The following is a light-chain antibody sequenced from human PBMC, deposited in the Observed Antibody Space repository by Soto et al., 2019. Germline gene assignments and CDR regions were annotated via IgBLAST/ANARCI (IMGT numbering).Light chain of an antibody. Sequence: EILLTHSPVTLSLSPGERATLSCRASQSVSSSYLAWYQQKPGQAPRLLIYGASSRATGIPDRFSGSGSGTDFTLTINRLEPEDFAVYYCEQYDKSITFGGGTKVDIK. CDR2: GAS. J-gene: IGKJ4*01. CDR1: QSVSSSY. CDR3: EQYDKSIT. V-gene: IGKV3-20*01.